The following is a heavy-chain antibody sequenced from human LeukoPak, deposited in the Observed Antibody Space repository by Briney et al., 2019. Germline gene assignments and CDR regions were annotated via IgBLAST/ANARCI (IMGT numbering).Heavy chain of an antibody. D-gene: IGHD4-17*01. CDR2: ISYDGSNK. CDR1: GFTFSSYG. Sequence: TGRSLRLSCAASGFTFSSYGMHWVRQAPGKGLEWVAVISYDGSNKYYADSVKGRFTISRDNSKNTLYLQMNSLRAEDTAVYYCAKDISPPDYGDYVLFVYYGMDVWGQGTTVTVSS. J-gene: IGHJ6*02. V-gene: IGHV3-30*18. CDR3: AKDISPPDYGDYVLFVYYGMDV.